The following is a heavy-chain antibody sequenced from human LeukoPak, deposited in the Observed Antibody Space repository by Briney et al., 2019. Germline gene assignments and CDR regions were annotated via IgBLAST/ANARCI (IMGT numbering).Heavy chain of an antibody. CDR2: IYYSGGT. CDR1: GGSISSSSYY. Sequence: PSETLSLTCTVSGGSISSSSYYWGWVRQPPGKGLEWIGSIYYSGGTHYNPSLKSRVTISVDTSKNQFSLKLSSVTAADTAVYYCARVGYYYDSSGYYLTYYYYYMDVWGKGTTVTVSS. J-gene: IGHJ6*03. V-gene: IGHV4-39*01. CDR3: ARVGYYYDSSGYYLTYYYYYMDV. D-gene: IGHD3-22*01.